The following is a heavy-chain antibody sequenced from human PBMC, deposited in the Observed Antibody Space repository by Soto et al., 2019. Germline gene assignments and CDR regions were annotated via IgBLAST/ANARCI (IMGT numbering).Heavy chain of an antibody. D-gene: IGHD2-8*01. Sequence: QVPLVQSGAEVKKPGASVKVSCKASGYTFTSYDINWVRQATGQGLEWMGWMNPISGNTGYAQKFQGRVTMTRNTSISTAYMELSSLRSEDTAVYYCARGGYCTNGVCLYYYYYYMDVWGKGTTVTVSS. CDR1: GYTFTSYD. J-gene: IGHJ6*03. V-gene: IGHV1-8*01. CDR3: ARGGYCTNGVCLYYYYYYMDV. CDR2: MNPISGNT.